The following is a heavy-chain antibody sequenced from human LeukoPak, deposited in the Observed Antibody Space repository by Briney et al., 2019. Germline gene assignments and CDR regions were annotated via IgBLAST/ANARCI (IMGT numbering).Heavy chain of an antibody. J-gene: IGHJ4*02. V-gene: IGHV4-59*01. CDR3: ASGYSYGPPNGY. CDR1: GGSISSYY. D-gene: IGHD5-18*01. Sequence: PSETLSLTCTVSGGSISSYYWSWLRQPPGKGLEWIGYIHYSGSTNYNPSLKSRVTISVDTSKNQFSLKLSSVTAADTAVYYCASGYSYGPPNGYWGQGTLVTVSS. CDR2: IHYSGST.